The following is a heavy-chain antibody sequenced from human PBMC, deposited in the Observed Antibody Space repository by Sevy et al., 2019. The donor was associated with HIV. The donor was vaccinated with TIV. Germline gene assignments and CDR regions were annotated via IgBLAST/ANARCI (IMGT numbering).Heavy chain of an antibody. J-gene: IGHJ6*02. CDR1: GLRFSNYN. CDR3: ASEKEQLVLWPYYGMDV. Sequence: GGSLRLSCAASGLRFSNYNTNWVRQAPGQGLEWVACISNSSSYIYYVDSVKGRFTISRDNAKNSLYLQMNSLRAEDTAVYYCASEKEQLVLWPYYGMDVWGQGTTVTVSS. V-gene: IGHV3-21*01. CDR2: ISNSSSYI. D-gene: IGHD6-13*01.